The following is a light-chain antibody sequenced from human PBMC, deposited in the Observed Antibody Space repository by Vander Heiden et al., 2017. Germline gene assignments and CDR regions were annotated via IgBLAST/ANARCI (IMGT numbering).Light chain of an antibody. CDR2: GAS. CDR3: QQYGSSPFT. J-gene: IGKJ2*01. Sequence: DIVLTQSPGTLSLSPGERATLSCRASQSVTNSYLAWYQQKPGQAPRLLIYGASSGATGIPDRFSGSGSGTDFTLTISRLEPEDFAVYYCQQYGSSPFTFGQGTKLEIK. CDR1: QSVTNSY. V-gene: IGKV3-20*01.